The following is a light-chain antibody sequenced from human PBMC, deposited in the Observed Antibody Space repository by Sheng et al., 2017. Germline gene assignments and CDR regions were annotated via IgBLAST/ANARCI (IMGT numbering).Light chain of an antibody. Sequence: EIVLTQSPGTLSVSPGERATLSCWASQSVSSHLAWYQHKPGQAPRLLIYEASSRATGIPARFSGAGSGTDFTLTISRLEPEDFAVYYCQQYNSSPYTFGQGTKLEIK. CDR2: EAS. J-gene: IGKJ2*01. CDR3: QQYNSSPYT. V-gene: IGKV3-20*01. CDR1: QSVSSH.